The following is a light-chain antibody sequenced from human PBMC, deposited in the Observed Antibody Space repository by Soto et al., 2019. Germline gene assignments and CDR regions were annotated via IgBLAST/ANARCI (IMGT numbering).Light chain of an antibody. CDR3: QEGSDWPLT. CDR2: DAS. Sequence: EIVLTQSPATLSLSPGERATLSCRASQSVSSYLAWYQQKPGQAPRLLIYDASNRATGIPARFSGSGSGTDFTLTISSREPEDFAVSYCQEGSDWPLTFGGGTKVEIK. CDR1: QSVSSY. V-gene: IGKV3-11*01. J-gene: IGKJ4*01.